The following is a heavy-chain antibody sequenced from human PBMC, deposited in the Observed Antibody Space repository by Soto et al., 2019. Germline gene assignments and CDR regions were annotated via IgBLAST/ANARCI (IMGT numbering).Heavy chain of an antibody. CDR3: ALRSMAVVPEY. CDR2: LYYGRSA. Sequence: QVQLQESGPGLVKPSETLSLTCAVSGDSISSYYCMWIRQPPGKGLESIGYLYYGRSANYNPSLKSRSTLEVDTSTNQCSLTLSSMTAADTAVYYCALRSMAVVPEYWGQGTLVTVSS. J-gene: IGHJ4*02. CDR1: GDSISSYY. V-gene: IGHV4-59*01. D-gene: IGHD3-22*01.